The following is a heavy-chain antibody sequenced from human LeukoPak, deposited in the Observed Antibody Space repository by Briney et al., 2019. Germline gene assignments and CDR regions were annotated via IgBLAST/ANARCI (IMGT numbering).Heavy chain of an antibody. Sequence: PGGSLRLSCAASGFTVSSNYMSWVRQAPGKGLEWVSVIYSGGSTYYADSVKGRFTISRDNSKNTLYLYMNSLRAEDTAVYYCAREITWEVIPIWGQGTMVTVSS. V-gene: IGHV3-53*01. D-gene: IGHD3-16*01. CDR1: GFTVSSNY. CDR3: AREITWEVIPI. CDR2: IYSGGST. J-gene: IGHJ3*02.